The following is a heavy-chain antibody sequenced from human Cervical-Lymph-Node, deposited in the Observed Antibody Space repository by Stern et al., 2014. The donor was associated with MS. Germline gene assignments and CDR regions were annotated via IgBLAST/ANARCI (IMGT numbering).Heavy chain of an antibody. J-gene: IGHJ4*02. D-gene: IGHD2-15*01. CDR3: ARGMLHGY. V-gene: IGHV3-7*01. CDR1: GFTFSDYW. CDR2: IKQDGSEK. Sequence: EVQLVESGGGLVQPGGSLRLSCAASGFTFSDYWMNWVRQAPGQGLEWVANIKQDGSEKYYVDSVKGRFTISRDNAKNSLYLQMNSLRAEDTAVYYCARGMLHGYWGQGTLVTVSS.